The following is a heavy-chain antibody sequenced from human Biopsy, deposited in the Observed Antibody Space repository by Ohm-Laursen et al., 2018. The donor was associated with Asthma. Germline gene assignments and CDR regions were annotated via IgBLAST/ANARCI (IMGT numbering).Heavy chain of an antibody. D-gene: IGHD3-10*01. J-gene: IGHJ6*02. Sequence: SPRLSCIQYVCSLSNYAIHRVRQAQGKAIAWVGGISKHASTQDYADTVKGRFTISKDNAKNSLYLQMNSVGHEDTAVYCCARDMGAGLNQRPSGSGSSHLYGMDVWGQGTTVTVSS. CDR2: ISKHASTQ. CDR3: ARDMGAGLNQRPSGSGSSHLYGMDV. CDR1: VCSLSNYA. V-gene: IGHV3-30*01.